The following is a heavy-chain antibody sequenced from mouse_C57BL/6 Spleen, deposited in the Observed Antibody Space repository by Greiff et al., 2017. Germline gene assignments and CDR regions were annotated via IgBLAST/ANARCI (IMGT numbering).Heavy chain of an antibody. D-gene: IGHD2-3*01. CDR1: GYSITSGYD. CDR3: AWGYYPHYYAMDY. CDR2: ISYSGST. V-gene: IGHV3-1*01. Sequence: VQLQQSGPGMVKPSQSLSLTCTVTGYSITSGYDWHWIRHFPGNKLEWMGYISYSGSTNYNPSLKSRISITHDTSKNHFFLKLNSVTTEDTATYYCAWGYYPHYYAMDYWGQGTSVTVSS. J-gene: IGHJ4*01.